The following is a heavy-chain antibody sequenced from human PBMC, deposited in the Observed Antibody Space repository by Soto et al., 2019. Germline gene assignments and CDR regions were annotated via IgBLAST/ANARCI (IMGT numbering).Heavy chain of an antibody. D-gene: IGHD3-16*01. Sequence: QVQVVESGGGVVQPGRSLRLSCTASGFSFRSYGMHWVRQAPGKGLEWVAVIWYDGSKKYYGDSGKGRFTISRDDSKSTVYLHMNSLRAEDTAVYYCARDTWGLDYWGQGTQVTVSS. CDR1: GFSFRSYG. V-gene: IGHV3-33*01. CDR3: ARDTWGLDY. CDR2: IWYDGSKK. J-gene: IGHJ4*02.